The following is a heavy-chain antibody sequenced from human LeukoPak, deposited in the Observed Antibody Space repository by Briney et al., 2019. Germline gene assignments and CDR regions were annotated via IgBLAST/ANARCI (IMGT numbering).Heavy chain of an antibody. V-gene: IGHV2-5*01. CDR3: AHRHINQGLDY. Sequence: ESGPTLVNPTQTLTLTCTFSGFSLSTSGVGVGWIRQPPGKALEWLAIIYWNDENYSSPSLKSRLTITKDTSKNQVVLTMTNMDPVDTATYYCAHRHINQGLDYWGQGTLVSASS. CDR2: IYWNDEN. J-gene: IGHJ4*02. CDR1: GFSLSTSGVG.